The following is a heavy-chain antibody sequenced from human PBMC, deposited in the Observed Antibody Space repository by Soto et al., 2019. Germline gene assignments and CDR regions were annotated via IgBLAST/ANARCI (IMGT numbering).Heavy chain of an antibody. J-gene: IGHJ3*02. V-gene: IGHV3-7*02. Sequence: GGSLRLSCAASGFTFSSYWMSWVRQAPGKGLEWVANIKQDGSEKYYVDSVKGRFTISRDNAKNSLYLQMNSLRAADTAVYYCASNVVVAAHGAFDIWGQGTMVTVSS. CDR1: GFTFSSYW. CDR2: IKQDGSEK. CDR3: ASNVVVAAHGAFDI. D-gene: IGHD2-15*01.